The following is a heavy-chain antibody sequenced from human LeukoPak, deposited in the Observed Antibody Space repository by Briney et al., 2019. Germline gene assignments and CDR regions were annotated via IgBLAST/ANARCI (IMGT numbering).Heavy chain of an antibody. CDR2: IYTSGST. J-gene: IGHJ4*02. Sequence: PSETLSLTCTVSGGSISSGSYYWRWIRQPAGKGLEWIGRIYTSGSTNYNPSLKSRVTISVDTSKNQFSLKLSSVTAADTAVYFCAGDYGDYYFDYWGQGTLVTVSS. CDR3: AGDYGDYYFDY. CDR1: GGSISSGSYY. D-gene: IGHD4-17*01. V-gene: IGHV4-61*02.